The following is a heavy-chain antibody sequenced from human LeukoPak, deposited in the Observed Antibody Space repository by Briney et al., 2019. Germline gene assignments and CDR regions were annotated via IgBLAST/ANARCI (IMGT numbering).Heavy chain of an antibody. CDR2: ISYDGSNK. CDR1: GFTFSSYG. J-gene: IGHJ4*02. CDR3: ARDLGNPETDY. V-gene: IGHV3-30*03. Sequence: PGRSLRLSCAASGFTFSSYGMHWVRQAPGKGLEWVAVISYDGSNKYYADSVKGRFTISRDNSKNTLYLQMNSLRAEDTAVYYCARDLGNPETDYWGQGTLVTVSS. D-gene: IGHD4-23*01.